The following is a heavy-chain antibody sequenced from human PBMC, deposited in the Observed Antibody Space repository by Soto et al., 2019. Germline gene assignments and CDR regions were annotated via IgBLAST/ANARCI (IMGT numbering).Heavy chain of an antibody. J-gene: IGHJ1*01. CDR1: GYTFTSYG. V-gene: IGHV1-18*04. D-gene: IGHD4-17*01. Sequence: QVQLVQSGPDLKRPGASMKVSCKASGYTFTSYGISWVRQAPGQGLEWMAWISPLKGRTQYSQKAQGRVTLSTDTSSSTAYMEMTTLRVDDTAVYYCAMDYGGCQECFKHWGQGTLVTVS. CDR3: AMDYGGCQECFKH. CDR2: ISPLKGRT.